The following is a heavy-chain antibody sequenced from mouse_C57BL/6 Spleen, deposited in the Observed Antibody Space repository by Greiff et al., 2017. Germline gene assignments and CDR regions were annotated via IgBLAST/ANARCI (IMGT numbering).Heavy chain of an antibody. D-gene: IGHD1-1*01. J-gene: IGHJ3*01. Sequence: EVQLQQSGPELVKPGASVKISCKASGYTFTDYYMNWVKQSHGKSLEWIGDINPNNGGTSYNQKFKGKATLTVDKSSSTAYMELRSLTSEDSAVYYCAPTSYYYGSSPFAYWGQGTLVTVSA. CDR1: GYTFTDYY. CDR2: INPNNGGT. V-gene: IGHV1-26*01. CDR3: APTSYYYGSSPFAY.